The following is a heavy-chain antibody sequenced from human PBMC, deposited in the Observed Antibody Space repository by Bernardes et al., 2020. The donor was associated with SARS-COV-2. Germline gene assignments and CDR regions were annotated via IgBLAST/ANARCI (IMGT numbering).Heavy chain of an antibody. CDR2: IYSGGST. V-gene: IGHV3-66*02. CDR1: GFTVSSNY. Sequence: GGSLRLSCAASGFTVSSNYMSWVRQAPGKGLEWVSVIYSGGSTYYADSVKGRFTISRDNSKNTLYLQMNSLRAEDTAVYYCARDNHLFSYYYGMDVWGQGTTVTVSS. J-gene: IGHJ6*02. CDR3: ARDNHLFSYYYGMDV.